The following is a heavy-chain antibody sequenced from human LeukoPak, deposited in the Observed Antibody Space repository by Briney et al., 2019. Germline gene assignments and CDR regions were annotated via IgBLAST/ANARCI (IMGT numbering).Heavy chain of an antibody. CDR2: INHSGST. Sequence: SETLSLTCAVYGGSFSGYYWSWIRQPPGKGLEWIGEINHSGSTNYNPSLKSRVTIPVDTSKNQFSLKLSSVTAADTAVYYCARGYCSGGSCPGVLKNYFDYWGQGTLVTVSS. CDR1: GGSFSGYY. CDR3: ARGYCSGGSCPGVLKNYFDY. J-gene: IGHJ4*02. D-gene: IGHD2-15*01. V-gene: IGHV4-34*01.